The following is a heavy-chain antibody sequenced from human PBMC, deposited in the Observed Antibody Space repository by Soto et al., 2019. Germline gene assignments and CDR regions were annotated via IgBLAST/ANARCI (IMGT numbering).Heavy chain of an antibody. V-gene: IGHV1-69*12. Sequence: QVQLVQSGAEVKKPGSSVKVSCKASGGTFSSYAISWVRQAPGQGLEWMGGIIPIFGTANYAQKFQGRVTITGDQSKSTAYMGLSSLRSEDTGVYYCGTCVYYYYGMDVWGQGTTVTVSS. CDR3: GTCVYYYYGMDV. CDR1: GGTFSSYA. J-gene: IGHJ6*02. CDR2: IIPIFGTA.